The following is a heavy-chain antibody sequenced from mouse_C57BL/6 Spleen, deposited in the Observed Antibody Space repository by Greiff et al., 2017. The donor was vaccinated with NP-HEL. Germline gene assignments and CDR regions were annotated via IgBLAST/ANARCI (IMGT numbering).Heavy chain of an antibody. CDR1: GYTFTDYE. CDR3: TRCFTTGDYYAMDY. J-gene: IGHJ4*01. CDR2: IDPETGGT. D-gene: IGHD2-12*01. Sequence: QVQLQQSGAELVRPGASVTLSCKASGYTFTDYEMHWVKQTPVHGLEWIGAIDPETGGTAYNQKFKGKAILTADKSSSTAYMELRSLTSEDSAVYYCTRCFTTGDYYAMDYWGQGTSVTVSS. V-gene: IGHV1-15*01.